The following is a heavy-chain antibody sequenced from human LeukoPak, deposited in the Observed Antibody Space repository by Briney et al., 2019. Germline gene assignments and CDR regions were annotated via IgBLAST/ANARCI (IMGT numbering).Heavy chain of an antibody. CDR2: ISYDGSYQ. V-gene: IGHV3-30*04. D-gene: IGHD3-22*01. CDR3: ARVYTVYYYDSSDYYLGF. Sequence: GRSLRLSCAASGFTFNTYAMHWVRQAPGKGLEWVAVISYDGSYQDYADSVKGRFTISRDNSKNTLYLQMNSLRAEDTAVFYCARVYTVYYYDSSDYYLGFWGQGTLVTVSS. J-gene: IGHJ4*02. CDR1: GFTFNTYA.